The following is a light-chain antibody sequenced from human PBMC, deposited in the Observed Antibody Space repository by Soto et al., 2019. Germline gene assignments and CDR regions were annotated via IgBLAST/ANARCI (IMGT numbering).Light chain of an antibody. J-gene: IGKJ4*01. CDR3: QHYDRYPPT. CDR2: GAS. V-gene: IGKV3-20*01. Sequence: ESVLTQSPGTLSLSPGERATLSCRASQSITSDYLAWYQQKPGQAPRLLIYGASNRATGIPGRFSGSGSGTDFTLSISRLEPEDFAVYYCQHYDRYPPTFGGGTKVAIK. CDR1: QSITSDY.